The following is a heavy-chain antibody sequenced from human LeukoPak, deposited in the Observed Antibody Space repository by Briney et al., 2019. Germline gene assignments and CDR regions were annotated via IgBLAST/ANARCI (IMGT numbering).Heavy chain of an antibody. CDR2: IRSDGKEI. J-gene: IGHJ4*02. CDR1: GFTFSGSW. V-gene: IGHV3-7*04. D-gene: IGHD3-16*01. CDR3: ARDRAYKAFDY. Sequence: GGSLRLSCAASGFTFSGSWMTWVRQAPREGLEWVASIRSDGKEISYVDSVKGRLTISRDNAKKSLFLQMISLRAEDTGVYYCARDRAYKAFDYWGQGALVTVSS.